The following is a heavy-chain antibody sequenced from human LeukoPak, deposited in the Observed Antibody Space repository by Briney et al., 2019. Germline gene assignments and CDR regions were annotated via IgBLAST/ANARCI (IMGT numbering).Heavy chain of an antibody. CDR2: SNHTGGT. D-gene: IGHD3-22*01. J-gene: IGHJ4*02. Sequence: PSETLSLTCAVYGGSFSGYSWSWIRQPPGMGLEWVGQSNHTGGTKYNPSLKSRVTISVDMSKNQFSLKLNSVTAADTAVYYCARAPLRGRTYYYPLLDYWGQGALVTVSS. CDR1: GGSFSGYS. V-gene: IGHV4-34*01. CDR3: ARAPLRGRTYYYPLLDY.